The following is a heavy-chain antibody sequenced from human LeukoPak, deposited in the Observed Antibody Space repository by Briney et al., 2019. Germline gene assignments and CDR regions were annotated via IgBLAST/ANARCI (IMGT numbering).Heavy chain of an antibody. CDR2: IIPIFGTA. CDR3: ARDEGGSSWPFDY. V-gene: IGHV1-69*13. CDR1: GYTFTSYG. D-gene: IGHD6-13*01. Sequence: VASVKVSCTASGYTFTSYGISWVRQAPGQGLEWMGGIIPIFGTANYAQKFQGRVTITADESTSTAYMELSSLRSGDTAVYYCARDEGGSSWPFDYWGQGTLVTVSS. J-gene: IGHJ4*02.